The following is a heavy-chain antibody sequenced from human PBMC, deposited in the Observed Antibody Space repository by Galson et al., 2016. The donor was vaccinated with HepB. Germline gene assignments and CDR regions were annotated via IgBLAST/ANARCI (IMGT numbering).Heavy chain of an antibody. CDR1: GYTINSYG. D-gene: IGHD3-3*01. V-gene: IGHV3-33*01. J-gene: IGHJ5*02. Sequence: SLRLSCAASGYTINSYGIHWVRQAPGKGLEWVALLWSDGVIKYYGDSVKGRFTISRDNSKNTVYLQMDRLRAEDTAVYYCAREGYYDHSAFYWFDPWGPGTLVTVSS. CDR2: LWSDGVIK. CDR3: AREGYYDHSAFYWFDP.